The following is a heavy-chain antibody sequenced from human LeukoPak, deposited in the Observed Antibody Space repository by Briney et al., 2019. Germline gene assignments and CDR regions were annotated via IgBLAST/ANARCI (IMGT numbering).Heavy chain of an antibody. Sequence: PSETLSLTCAVYGGSFSGYYWSWIRQPPGKGLEWIGEINHSGSTNYNPSLKSRVTISVDTSKNQFSLKLSSVTAADTAVYYCARGRPVLLWFGEPSNWFDPGGQGTLVTVSS. D-gene: IGHD3-10*01. CDR3: ARGRPVLLWFGEPSNWFDP. CDR2: INHSGST. V-gene: IGHV4-34*01. J-gene: IGHJ5*02. CDR1: GGSFSGYY.